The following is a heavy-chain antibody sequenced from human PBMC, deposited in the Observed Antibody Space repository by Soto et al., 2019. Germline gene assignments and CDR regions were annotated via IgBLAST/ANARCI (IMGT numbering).Heavy chain of an antibody. CDR2: INHSGST. V-gene: IGHV4-34*01. Sequence: SETLSLTCAVYGWSFSGYDWGGIRQPPGKGLEWIGEINHSGSTNYNPSLKSRVTISVDTSKNQFSLKLSSVTAADTAVYYCARADYDILTGYHKSPEYFQHWGQGTLVTVSS. CDR3: ARADYDILTGYHKSPEYFQH. D-gene: IGHD3-9*01. CDR1: GWSFSGYD. J-gene: IGHJ1*01.